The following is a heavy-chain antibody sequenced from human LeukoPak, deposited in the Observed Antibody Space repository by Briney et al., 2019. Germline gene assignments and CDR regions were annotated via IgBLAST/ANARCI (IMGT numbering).Heavy chain of an antibody. D-gene: IGHD2-15*01. Sequence: ASVKVSCKASGYTFTSYYMHWVRQAPGQGLEWMGLINPSGGSTSYARKFQGRVTMTRDTSTSTVYMELSSLRSEDTAVYYCARGDCSGGSCYPYFDYWGQGTLVTVSS. CDR1: GYTFTSYY. CDR2: INPSGGST. CDR3: ARGDCSGGSCYPYFDY. V-gene: IGHV1-46*01. J-gene: IGHJ4*02.